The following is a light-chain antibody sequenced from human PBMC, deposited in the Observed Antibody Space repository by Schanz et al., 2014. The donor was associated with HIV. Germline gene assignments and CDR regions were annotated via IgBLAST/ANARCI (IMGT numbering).Light chain of an antibody. CDR3: QHFGRPPYT. CDR1: QIISTS. Sequence: EAVLTQSPATLSVYPGERVTLSCRTTQIISTSLAWYQQRPGQPPRLLVYGASSRAAGIPDRFSGSGSGTDFTLTINRLEPEDFAVYYCQHFGRPPYTFGQGTRLEI. J-gene: IGKJ2*01. CDR2: GAS. V-gene: IGKV3-20*01.